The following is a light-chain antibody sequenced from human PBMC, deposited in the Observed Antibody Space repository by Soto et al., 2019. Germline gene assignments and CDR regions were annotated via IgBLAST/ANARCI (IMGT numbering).Light chain of an antibody. J-gene: IGKJ5*01. CDR1: QSFRGL. CDR3: QQRHMWPIT. V-gene: IGKV3-11*01. CDR2: DAY. Sequence: EVVLTQSPVTLSSSQGERTTLSCRASQSFRGLLAWYQQKPGQAPRLLIYDAYNRANGIPPRFSGSGSGTDFTLTISSLEPEDSAVYYCQQRHMWPITFGQGTRLEIK.